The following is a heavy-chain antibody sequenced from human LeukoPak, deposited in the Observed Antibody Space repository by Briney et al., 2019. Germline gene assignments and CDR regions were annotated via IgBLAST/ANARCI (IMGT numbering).Heavy chain of an antibody. Sequence: PGRSLRLSCAASGFTFDDYAMHWVRQAPGKGLEWVSGISLDSGSIDYADSVKGRFTISRDNAKNSLYLQMNSLRPEDTALYYCAKDIATITGTTSSFDYWGQGTLVTVSS. V-gene: IGHV3-9*01. CDR3: AKDIATITGTTSSFDY. D-gene: IGHD1-7*01. J-gene: IGHJ4*02. CDR1: GFTFDDYA. CDR2: ISLDSGSI.